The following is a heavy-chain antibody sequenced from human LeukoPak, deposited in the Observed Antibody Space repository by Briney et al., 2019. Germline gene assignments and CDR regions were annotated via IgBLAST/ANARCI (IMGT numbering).Heavy chain of an antibody. CDR3: AKWGDYDILTGYYVSDF. CDR2: ISGSGGST. D-gene: IGHD3-9*01. Sequence: GGSLRLSCAASGFTFSSYAMSWVRQAPGKGLEWVSAISGSGGSTYYADSVKGRLTISRDNSKNTLYVEMNTLRAEDTAVYYCAKWGDYDILTGYYVSDFWGQGTLVTVSS. J-gene: IGHJ4*02. V-gene: IGHV3-23*01. CDR1: GFTFSSYA.